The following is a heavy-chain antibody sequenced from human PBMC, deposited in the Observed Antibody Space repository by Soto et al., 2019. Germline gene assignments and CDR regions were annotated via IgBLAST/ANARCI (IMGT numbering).Heavy chain of an antibody. CDR3: EKGMYYYDSSGYRRFDY. CDR2: ISVSGGST. CDR1: GFTFRNYA. D-gene: IGHD3-22*01. J-gene: IGHJ4*02. V-gene: IGHV3-23*01. Sequence: GGSLRLSCAASGFTFRNYAMNWVRQAPGKGLEWVSGISVSGGSTYNADSVKGRFTVSRDNSKNTVYVQMNSLRAEDTAVYFCEKGMYYYDSSGYRRFDYWGQGTLVTVSS.